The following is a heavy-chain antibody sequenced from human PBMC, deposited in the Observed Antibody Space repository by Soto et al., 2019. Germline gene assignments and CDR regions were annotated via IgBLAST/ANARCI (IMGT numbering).Heavy chain of an antibody. CDR1: GGSISSDVHY. CDR3: ARGPTVTTDY. D-gene: IGHD4-17*01. Sequence: SETLSLTCTVSGGSISSDVHYWSWFRQPPGKGLEWIGYIYSSGSTYYNPSLKSQVSVSVDTSKNQFSLKFISVTAADTAVYYCARGPTVTTDYWGQGALVTV. CDR2: IYSSGST. J-gene: IGHJ4*02. V-gene: IGHV4-30-4*01.